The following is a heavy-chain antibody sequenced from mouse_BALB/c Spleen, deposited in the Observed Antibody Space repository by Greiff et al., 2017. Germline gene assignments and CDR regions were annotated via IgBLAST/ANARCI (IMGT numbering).Heavy chain of an antibody. CDR3: ARSLRPYYFDY. J-gene: IGHJ2*01. V-gene: IGHV14-3*02. Sequence: EVQLQESGAELVKPGASVKLSCTASGFNIKDTYMHWVKQRPEQGLEWIGRIDPANGNTKYDPKFQGKATITADTSSNTAYLQLSSLTSEDTAVYYCARSLRPYYFDYWGQGTTLTVSS. D-gene: IGHD1-2*01. CDR1: GFNIKDTY. CDR2: IDPANGNT.